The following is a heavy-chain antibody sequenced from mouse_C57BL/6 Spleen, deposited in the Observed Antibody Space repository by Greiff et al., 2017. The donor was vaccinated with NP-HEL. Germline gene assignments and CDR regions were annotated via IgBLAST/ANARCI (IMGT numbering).Heavy chain of an antibody. D-gene: IGHD1-1*01. CDR1: GYTFTSYW. V-gene: IGHV1-7*01. CDR2: INPSSGST. Sequence: VQLQQSGAELAKPGASVKLSCKASGYTFTSYWMHWVKQRPGQGLEWIGYINPSSGSTKYNQKFKDKATLTADKSSSTAYTQLSSLTYEDSAVYYCARDGSSYYYAMDYWGQGTSVTVSS. J-gene: IGHJ4*01. CDR3: ARDGSSYYYAMDY.